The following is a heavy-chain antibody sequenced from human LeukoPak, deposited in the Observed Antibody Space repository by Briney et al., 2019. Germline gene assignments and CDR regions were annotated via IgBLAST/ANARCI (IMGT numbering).Heavy chain of an antibody. CDR1: RFTFSNYA. CDR2: TSGSGGST. J-gene: IGHJ6*02. V-gene: IGHV3-23*01. CDR3: AKVLDYYYYGMDV. Sequence: PGASLRLSCAASRFTFSNYAMNWVRQAPGKGLEWVSATSGSGGSTYYADSVKGRFTISRDNSKNTVYLQMNSLRAEDTAVYYCAKVLDYYYYGMDVWGQGTTVTVSS.